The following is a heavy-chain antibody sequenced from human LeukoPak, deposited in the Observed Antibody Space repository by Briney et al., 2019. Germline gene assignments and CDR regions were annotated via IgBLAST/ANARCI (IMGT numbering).Heavy chain of an antibody. V-gene: IGHV4-39*01. J-gene: IGHJ2*01. CDR2: IYYSGST. CDR1: GGSISSSSYY. D-gene: IGHD3-16*01. CDR3: ARQIRDYVWGSPGYFDL. Sequence: SETLSLTCTVSGGSISSSSYYWGWIRQPPGKGLEWIGSIYYSGSTYYNPSLKSRVTVSVDTSKNQFSLKLSSVTAADTAVYYCARQIRDYVWGSPGYFDLWGRGTLVTVSS.